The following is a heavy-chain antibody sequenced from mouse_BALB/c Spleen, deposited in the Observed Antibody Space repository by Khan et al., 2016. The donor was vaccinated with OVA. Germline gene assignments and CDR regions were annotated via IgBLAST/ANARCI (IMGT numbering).Heavy chain of an antibody. D-gene: IGHD1-1*01. CDR3: ARGNYYGSTAWFGY. V-gene: IGHV1-84*02. Sequence: QVQLKQSGPELVNPGASVRISCKASGYIFTDYYINWVKQKPGQGLEWIGWIYPGSGNIKYNENFKDKATLTVDTSSSTANMQLSSLTSEDTAVYFCARGNYYGSTAWFGYWGQGTLVTVST. CDR1: GYIFTDYY. J-gene: IGHJ3*01. CDR2: IYPGSGNI.